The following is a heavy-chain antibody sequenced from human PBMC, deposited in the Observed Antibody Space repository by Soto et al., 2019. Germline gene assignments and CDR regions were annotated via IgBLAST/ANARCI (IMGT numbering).Heavy chain of an antibody. V-gene: IGHV3-9*01. CDR3: ANDERGYYYDSSGYFDY. CDR2: ISWNSGSI. Sequence: EVQLVESGGGLVQPGRSLRLSCAASGFTFDDYAMHWVRQAPGKGLEWVSGISWNSGSIGYADSVKGRFTISRDNAKNSLYLQMNSLRAEDTALYYCANDERGYYYDSSGYFDYWGQGTLVTVSS. D-gene: IGHD3-22*01. J-gene: IGHJ4*02. CDR1: GFTFDDYA.